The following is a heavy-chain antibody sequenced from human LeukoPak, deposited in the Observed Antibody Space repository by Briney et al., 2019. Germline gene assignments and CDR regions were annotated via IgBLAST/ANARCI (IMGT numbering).Heavy chain of an antibody. D-gene: IGHD6-19*01. CDR1: GYTFTSYD. Sequence: ASVKVSCKASGYTFTSYDINWVRQATGQGLEWMGWMNPSSGNTGYAQKFQGRVTMTRNTSISTAYMELSSLRSEDTAVYYCARGQGYSSGWFGHFDYWGQGTLVTVSS. CDR3: ARGQGYSSGWFGHFDY. V-gene: IGHV1-8*01. J-gene: IGHJ4*02. CDR2: MNPSSGNT.